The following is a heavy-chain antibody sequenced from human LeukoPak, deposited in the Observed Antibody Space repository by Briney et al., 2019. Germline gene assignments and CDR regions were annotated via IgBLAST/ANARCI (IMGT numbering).Heavy chain of an antibody. Sequence: GGPLKLPCLPSGFPFPTYLMAGARKAPGRGRAGFQSINAAGDDMYYADSVKGRFSISRDNLKNTLYLQMHSLRAEDRAIYYCAKGIFGVIHNGIDVWGQGTAVTVSS. CDR2: INAAGDDM. CDR3: AKGIFGVIHNGIDV. D-gene: IGHD3-3*01. CDR1: GFPFPTYL. J-gene: IGHJ6*02. V-gene: IGHV3-23*01.